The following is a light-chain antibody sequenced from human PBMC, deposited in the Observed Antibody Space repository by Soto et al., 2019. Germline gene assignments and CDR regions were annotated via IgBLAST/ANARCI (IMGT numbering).Light chain of an antibody. CDR3: QQYNNWQT. CDR2: DAS. J-gene: IGKJ1*01. Sequence: EIVVTQSPATLSLCPVEIATLSCRASQSVSSNLAWYQQKPGQAPRLLIYDASTRATVIPARFSGSGSGTEFTLTISSLQSEDFAVYYCQQYNNWQTFGQGTKVDIK. CDR1: QSVSSN. V-gene: IGKV3-15*01.